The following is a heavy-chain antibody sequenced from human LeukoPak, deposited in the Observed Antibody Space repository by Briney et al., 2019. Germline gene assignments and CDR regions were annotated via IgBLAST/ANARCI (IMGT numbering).Heavy chain of an antibody. CDR1: GYTFTGYY. CDR3: ATLTIQHYYDSSGYYSALDY. Sequence: ASVKVSCKASGYTFTGYYMHWVRQAPGQGLEWMEWINPNSGGTNYAQKFQGRVTMTRDTSISTAYMELSRLRSDDTAVYYCATLTIQHYYDSSGYYSALDYWGQGTLVTVPS. J-gene: IGHJ4*02. V-gene: IGHV1-2*02. CDR2: INPNSGGT. D-gene: IGHD3-22*01.